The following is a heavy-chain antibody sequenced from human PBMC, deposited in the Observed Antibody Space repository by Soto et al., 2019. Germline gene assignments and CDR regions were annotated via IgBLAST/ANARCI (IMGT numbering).Heavy chain of an antibody. J-gene: IGHJ4*02. D-gene: IGHD3-9*01. CDR2: IYYSGST. CDR1: GGSISSGGYY. V-gene: IGHV4-31*03. Sequence: PSETLSLTCTVSGGSISSGGYYWSWIRQHPGKGLEWIGYIYYSGSTYYNPSLKSRVTISVDTSKNQFSLKLSSVTAADTAVYYCASQESLPDDILTGYYRFWGQGTLVTVSS. CDR3: ASQESLPDDILTGYYRF.